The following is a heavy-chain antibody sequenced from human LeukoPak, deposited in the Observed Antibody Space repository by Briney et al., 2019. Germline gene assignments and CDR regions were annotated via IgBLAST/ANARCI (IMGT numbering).Heavy chain of an antibody. D-gene: IGHD6-13*01. CDR2: INHSGST. CDR1: GGSSSGYY. Sequence: PSETLSLTCTVYGGSSSGYYWSWIRQPPGKGLEWIGEINHSGSTNYNPSLKSRVTISVDTSKNQFSLKLSSVTAADTAVYYCARAQYSSSWYPPRSWFDPWGQGTLFTVSS. V-gene: IGHV4-34*01. CDR3: ARAQYSSSWYPPRSWFDP. J-gene: IGHJ5*02.